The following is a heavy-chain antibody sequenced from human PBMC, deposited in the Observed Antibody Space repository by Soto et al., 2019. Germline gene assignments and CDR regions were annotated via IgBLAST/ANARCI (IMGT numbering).Heavy chain of an antibody. CDR1: GFTFSDYY. CDR2: ISSSGSTI. Sequence: GGSLRLSCAASGFTFSDYYMSWIRQAPGKGLEWVSYISSSGSTIYYADSVKGRFTISRDNAKNSLYLQMNSLRAEDTAVYYCARVDSDIVVVPAAAGGYYYYYYYMDVWGKGTTVTVSS. D-gene: IGHD2-2*01. CDR3: ARVDSDIVVVPAAAGGYYYYYYYMDV. V-gene: IGHV3-11*01. J-gene: IGHJ6*03.